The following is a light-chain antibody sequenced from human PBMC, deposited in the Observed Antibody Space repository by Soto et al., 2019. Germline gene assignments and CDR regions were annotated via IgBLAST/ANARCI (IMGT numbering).Light chain of an antibody. CDR1: SSDVGGYNF. J-gene: IGLJ1*01. CDR2: EVT. V-gene: IGLV2-8*01. CDR3: SSYSTGDNYV. Sequence: QSALTQPPSASGSPGQSVTISCTGTSSDVGGYNFVSWYQQHPGKAPKVVFYEVTKRPSGVPDRFSGSKSGNTASLTVSGLQAEDEADYYCSSYSTGDNYVFGSGTKLTVL.